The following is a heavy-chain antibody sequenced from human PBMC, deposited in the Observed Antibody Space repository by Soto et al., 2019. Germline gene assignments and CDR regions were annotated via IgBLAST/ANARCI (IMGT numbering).Heavy chain of an antibody. CDR1: GFTFSIYA. CDR3: ATSYDSSGYDY. Sequence: GGSLRLSCAASGFTFSIYAMSLVRQAPGKGLEWVSALSGSGISTYYADTVKGRFTISRDNSRNTLYLQMNSLRAEDTAVYYCATSYDSSGYDYWGQGTLVTVSS. J-gene: IGHJ4*02. CDR2: LSGSGIST. D-gene: IGHD3-22*01. V-gene: IGHV3-23*01.